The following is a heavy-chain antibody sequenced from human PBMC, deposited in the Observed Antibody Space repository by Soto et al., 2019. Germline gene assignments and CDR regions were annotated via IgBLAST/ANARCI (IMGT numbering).Heavy chain of an antibody. CDR2: ISSGGST. V-gene: IGHV3-23*01. CDR3: AKRRGAGGHFDY. D-gene: IGHD2-15*01. CDR1: GFTFTSYA. J-gene: IGHJ4*02. Sequence: EVQLLESGGGLVQPEGSLRLSCAASGFTFTSYAMGWVRQAPGKGLEWVSVISSGGSTYYADSVRGRFTISRDNSKDTLSLQMNSLRAEDTAVYYCAKRRGAGGHFDYWGQGALGTVSS.